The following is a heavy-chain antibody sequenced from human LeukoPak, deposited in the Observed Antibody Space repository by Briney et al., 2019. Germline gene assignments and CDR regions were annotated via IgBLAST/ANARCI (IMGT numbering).Heavy chain of an antibody. V-gene: IGHV3-21*01. Sequence: GGSLRLSCAASGFTSSSYSMNWVRQAPGKGLEWVSSISSSSYIYYADSVKGRFTISRDNAKNSLYLQMNSLRAEDTAVYCCARGDLYCTNGVCYFTAFDIWGQGTMVTVSS. CDR2: ISSSSYI. CDR1: GFTSSSYS. D-gene: IGHD2-8*01. J-gene: IGHJ3*02. CDR3: ARGDLYCTNGVCYFTAFDI.